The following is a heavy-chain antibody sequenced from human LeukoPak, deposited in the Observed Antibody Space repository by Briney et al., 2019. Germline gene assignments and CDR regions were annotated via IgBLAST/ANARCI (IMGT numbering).Heavy chain of an antibody. D-gene: IGHD5-24*01. CDR2: ISSSSSYI. Sequence: PGGSLRLSCAASGFTFSSYSMNWVRQAPGKGLEWVSSISSSSSYIYYADSVKGRFTISRDNAKNSLYLQMNSLRAEDTAVYYCARERGLIRDGYNSWGQGTLVTVSS. J-gene: IGHJ5*02. V-gene: IGHV3-21*01. CDR1: GFTFSSYS. CDR3: ARERGLIRDGYNS.